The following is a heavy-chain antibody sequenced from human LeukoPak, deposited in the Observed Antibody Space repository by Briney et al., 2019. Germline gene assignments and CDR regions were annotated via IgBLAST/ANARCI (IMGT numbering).Heavy chain of an antibody. V-gene: IGHV4-39*07. D-gene: IGHD6-19*01. Sequence: SETLSLTCTVSGGSISSISYYWGWIRQPPGKGLEWIGEINHSGSTNYNPSLKSRVTISVDTSKNQFSLKLSSVTAADTAVYYCARASPRRIAVAGTIGYWGQGTLVTVSS. CDR2: INHSGST. CDR3: ARASPRRIAVAGTIGY. CDR1: GGSISSISYY. J-gene: IGHJ4*02.